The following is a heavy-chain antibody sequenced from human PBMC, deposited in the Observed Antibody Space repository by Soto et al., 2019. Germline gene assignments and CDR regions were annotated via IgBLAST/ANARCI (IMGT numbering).Heavy chain of an antibody. CDR1: GGSISSGGYY. Sequence: QVQLQESGPGLVKPSQTLSLTCTVSGGSISSGGYYWSWIRQHPGKGREWIGYIYYSGSTYYNPSLKSRVTISVDTSKNQFSLKMSSVTAADTAVYYCARLYGSGSYSYFDYWGQGTLVPVSS. J-gene: IGHJ4*02. CDR3: ARLYGSGSYSYFDY. CDR2: IYYSGST. V-gene: IGHV4-31*03. D-gene: IGHD3-10*01.